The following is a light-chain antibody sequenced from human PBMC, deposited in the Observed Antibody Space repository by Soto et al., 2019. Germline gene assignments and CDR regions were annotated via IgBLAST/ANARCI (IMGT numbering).Light chain of an antibody. J-gene: IGKJ4*01. CDR3: QQSYGTPLT. CDR2: AAS. CDR1: QSISNY. Sequence: DMAMTQSPSSLSASVGDRVTITCRASQSISNYLNWYQHKPGKVPKLVIYAASSLQSGVPTRISGSGSGTDFTLTINSLQPEDFATYYCQQSYGTPLTFGGGTKLEIK. V-gene: IGKV1-39*01.